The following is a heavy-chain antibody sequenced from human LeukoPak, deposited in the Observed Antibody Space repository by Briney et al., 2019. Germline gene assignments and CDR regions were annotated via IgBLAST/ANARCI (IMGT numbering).Heavy chain of an antibody. Sequence: SGGSLRLSCAASGFTFSSYSMNWVRQAPGKGLEWVSSISSSSSYIYYADSVRGRFTISRDNAKNSLYLQMNSLRAEDTAVYYCARVKLDYDYVWGSYRSYFDYWGQGTLVTVSS. CDR3: ARVKLDYDYVWGSYRSYFDY. V-gene: IGHV3-21*01. J-gene: IGHJ4*02. D-gene: IGHD3-16*02. CDR2: ISSSSSYI. CDR1: GFTFSSYS.